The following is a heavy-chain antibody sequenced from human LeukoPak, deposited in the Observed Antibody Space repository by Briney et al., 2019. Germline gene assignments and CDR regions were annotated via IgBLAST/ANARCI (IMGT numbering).Heavy chain of an antibody. V-gene: IGHV4-59*07. CDR2: IFSSGST. J-gene: IGHJ4*02. D-gene: IGHD3-22*01. CDR3: ARGPAMYYHDSCAPPFDD. CDR1: CGSISNYC. Sequence: ASATLSLTRTVDCGSISNYCWTWVRQPPGKGLEWHGYIFSSGSTNYNPSLKSRATMSIDTSKKQFSLRLSSVTAAATVVYCCARGPAMYYHDSCAPPFDDWGQGTLVTVSS.